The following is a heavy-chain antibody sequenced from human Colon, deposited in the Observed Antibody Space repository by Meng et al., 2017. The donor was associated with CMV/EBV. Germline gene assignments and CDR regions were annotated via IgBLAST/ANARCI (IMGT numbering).Heavy chain of an antibody. V-gene: IGHV3-11*01. CDR1: GLTFSRYW. CDR2: ISSSGSTI. D-gene: IGHD3-16*01. CDR3: ARGAAAAFGYGMDV. Sequence: GGSLRLSCEVSGLTFSRYWFSWIRQAPGKGLEWVSYISSSGSTIYYADSVKGRFTISRDNAKNSLYLQMNSLRAEDTAVYYCARGAAAAFGYGMDVWGQGTTVTVSS. J-gene: IGHJ6*02.